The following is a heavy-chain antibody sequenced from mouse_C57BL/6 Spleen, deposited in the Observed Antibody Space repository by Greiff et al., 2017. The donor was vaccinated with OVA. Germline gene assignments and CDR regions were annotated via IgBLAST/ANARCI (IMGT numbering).Heavy chain of an antibody. CDR1: GYTFTDYE. J-gene: IGHJ3*01. V-gene: IGHV1-15*01. Sequence: VKLQESGAELVRPGASVTLSCKASGYTFTDYEMHWVKQTPVHGLEWIGAIDPETGGTAYNQKFKGKAILTADKSSSTAYMELRSLTSEDSAVYYCAPYYEVWFAYGGQGTLVTVSA. CDR2: IDPETGGT. CDR3: APYYEVWFAY. D-gene: IGHD2-10*01.